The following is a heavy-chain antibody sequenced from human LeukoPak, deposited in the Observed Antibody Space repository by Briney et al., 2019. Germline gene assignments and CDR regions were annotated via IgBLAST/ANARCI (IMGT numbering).Heavy chain of an antibody. CDR2: INPNSGGT. V-gene: IGHV1-2*02. CDR1: GYTFTGYY. D-gene: IGHD6-19*01. Sequence: ASVKVSCKASGYTFTGYYMHWVRQAPGQGLEWMGWINPNSGGTNYAQKFQGRVTMTRDTSISTAYMELSRLRSDDTAVYYCARVDGGWRTYYDAFDIWGQGTMVTVSS. J-gene: IGHJ3*02. CDR3: ARVDGGWRTYYDAFDI.